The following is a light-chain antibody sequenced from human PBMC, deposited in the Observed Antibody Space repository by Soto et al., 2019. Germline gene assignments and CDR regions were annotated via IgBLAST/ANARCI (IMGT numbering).Light chain of an antibody. CDR3: QQRSNWPF. CDR2: DAS. Sequence: EIVLTQSPATLSLSPGERATLSCRASQSVSSYLAWYQQKPGQAPRLLIYDASNRATGIPARFSGSGSGTDFPLTISSLEPEDFAVYYCQQRSNWPFFGGGTKVEIK. CDR1: QSVSSY. J-gene: IGKJ4*01. V-gene: IGKV3-11*01.